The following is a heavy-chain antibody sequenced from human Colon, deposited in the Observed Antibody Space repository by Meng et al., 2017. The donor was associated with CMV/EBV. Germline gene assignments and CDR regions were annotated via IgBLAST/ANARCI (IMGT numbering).Heavy chain of an antibody. V-gene: IGHV3-21*01. Sequence: GESLKISCTASGFTFSSYSMNWVRQAPGKGLEWVSSISYSGSYIYYADSVKGRFTISRHNAKNSLYLQMNSLRAEDTAVYYCARDLVSYSSGWYSYWGQGTLVTVSS. J-gene: IGHJ4*02. D-gene: IGHD6-19*01. CDR3: ARDLVSYSSGWYSY. CDR1: GFTFSSYS. CDR2: ISYSGSYI.